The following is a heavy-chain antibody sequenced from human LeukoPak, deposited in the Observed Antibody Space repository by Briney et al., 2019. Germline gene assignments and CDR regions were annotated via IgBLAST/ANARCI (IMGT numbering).Heavy chain of an antibody. V-gene: IGHV4-59*01. J-gene: IGHJ3*02. CDR2: IHYSGRT. CDR3: ARGYYDSSGYSNAFDI. D-gene: IGHD3-22*01. CDR1: GVSLSSFY. Sequence: PSETLSLTCSVSGVSLSSFYWSWLRQPPGKELEWIGFIHYSGRTNYNTSIHSRVTMSVDTSTNQFSLQLSSVTAADTAVYYCARGYYDSSGYSNAFDIWGQGTMVAV.